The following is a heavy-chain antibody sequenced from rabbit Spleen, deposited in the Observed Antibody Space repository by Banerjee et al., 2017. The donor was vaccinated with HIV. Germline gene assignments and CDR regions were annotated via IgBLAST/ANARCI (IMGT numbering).Heavy chain of an antibody. D-gene: IGHD4-2*01. J-gene: IGHJ4*01. V-gene: IGHV1S45*01. CDR1: GFSFSGSYY. CDR3: ARDPNGGSWNDFNL. Sequence: QEQLVESGGGLVQPEGSLTLTCTASGFSFSGSYYMCWVRQAPGKGLEWIGCIYTGTSGTTYYATWAKGRFTIFKPSSTTVTLQMTSLTAADMATYFCARDPNGGSWNDFNLWGPGTLVTVS. CDR2: IYTGTSGTT.